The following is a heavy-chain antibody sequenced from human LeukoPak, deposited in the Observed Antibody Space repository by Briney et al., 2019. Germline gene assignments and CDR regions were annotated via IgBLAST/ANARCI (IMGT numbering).Heavy chain of an antibody. CDR3: ARVHLPIVDTAKKSSWYFDL. V-gene: IGHV4-39*01. J-gene: IGHJ2*01. CDR2: IYDSGST. D-gene: IGHD5-18*01. Sequence: SETLSLTCTVSGGSIRSSYYYWGWIRQPPGKGLEWIGSIYDSGSTYYNPSLKSRVTISVDTSKNQFSLKLNSVTAADTAVYYCARVHLPIVDTAKKSSWYFDLWGRGTLVTVSS. CDR1: GGSIRSSYYY.